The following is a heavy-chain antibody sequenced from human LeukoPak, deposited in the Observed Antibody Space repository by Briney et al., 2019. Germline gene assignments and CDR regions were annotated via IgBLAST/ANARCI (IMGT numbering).Heavy chain of an antibody. Sequence: ASVKVSCKASGYTFTSYDINWVRQATGQGLEWMGWMNPNSGNTGYAQKFQGRATITRNTSISTAYMELSSLRSEDTAVYYCARGDQFNYGSGSGYFDYWGQGTLVTVSS. CDR2: MNPNSGNT. V-gene: IGHV1-8*03. J-gene: IGHJ4*02. CDR3: ARGDQFNYGSGSGYFDY. D-gene: IGHD3-10*01. CDR1: GYTFTSYD.